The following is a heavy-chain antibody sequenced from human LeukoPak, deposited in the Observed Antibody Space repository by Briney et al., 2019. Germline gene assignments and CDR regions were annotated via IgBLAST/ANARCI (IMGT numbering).Heavy chain of an antibody. Sequence: PGGSLRLSCAASGFTFSSYSMNWVRQAPGKGLEWVSSISSSSSYIHYADSVKGRFTISRDNAKNSLYLQMNSLRAEDTAVYYSAKDGPHPQYCGGDCAQGNYWGQGTLVTVSS. D-gene: IGHD2-21*02. CDR2: ISSSSSYI. J-gene: IGHJ4*02. CDR1: GFTFSSYS. V-gene: IGHV3-21*04. CDR3: AKDGPHPQYCGGDCAQGNY.